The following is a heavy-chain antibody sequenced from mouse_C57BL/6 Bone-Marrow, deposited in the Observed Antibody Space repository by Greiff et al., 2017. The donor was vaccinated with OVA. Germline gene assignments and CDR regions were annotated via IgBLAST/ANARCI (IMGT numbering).Heavy chain of an antibody. J-gene: IGHJ4*01. CDR1: GYTFTDYY. D-gene: IGHD1-1*01. CDR3: ARKASSDGSPFYYAMDY. V-gene: IGHV1-26*01. Sequence: EVQLQQSGPELVKPGASVKISCKASGYTFTDYYMNWVKQSHGKSLEWIGDINPNNGGTSYNQKFKGKATLTVDKSSSTAYMELRSLTSEDSAVYYCARKASSDGSPFYYAMDYWGQGTSVTVSS. CDR2: INPNNGGT.